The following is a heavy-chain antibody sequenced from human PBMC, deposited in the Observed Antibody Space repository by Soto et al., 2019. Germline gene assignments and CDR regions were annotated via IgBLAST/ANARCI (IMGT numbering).Heavy chain of an antibody. J-gene: IGHJ5*02. CDR1: GFTFSSYS. D-gene: IGHD6-13*01. CDR3: ARHPERIAQIGWYDP. Sequence: EVQLVESGGGLVQPGGSLRLSCAASGFTFSSYSMNWVRQAPGKGLEWVSYISSSSSTIYYADSVKGRFTISRDNAKNSLNLQTNSMTAEDTAVYYCARHPERIAQIGWYDPWGQGTLVTVSS. CDR2: ISSSSSTI. V-gene: IGHV3-48*01.